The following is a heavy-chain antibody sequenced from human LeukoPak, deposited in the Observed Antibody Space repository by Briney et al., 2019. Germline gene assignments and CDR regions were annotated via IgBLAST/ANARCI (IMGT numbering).Heavy chain of an antibody. Sequence: SETLSLTCTVSGGSISSYYWSWIRQPPGKGLEWIGYIYYSGSTNYNPSLKSRVTISVDTSKNQFSLKLSSVTAADTAVYYCVRNYAGTALLHNWFDPWGQGTLVTVSS. CDR1: GGSISSYY. J-gene: IGHJ5*02. CDR3: VRNYAGTALLHNWFDP. CDR2: IYYSGST. V-gene: IGHV4-59*01. D-gene: IGHD6-13*01.